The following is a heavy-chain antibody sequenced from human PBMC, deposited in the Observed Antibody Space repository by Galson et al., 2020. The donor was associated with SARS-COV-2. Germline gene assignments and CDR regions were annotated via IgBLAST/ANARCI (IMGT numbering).Heavy chain of an antibody. CDR1: GGTFSSYA. V-gene: IGHV1-69*13. CDR2: IIPIFGTA. D-gene: IGHD2-15*01. CDR3: AVVAADLYYYYYGMDV. J-gene: IGHJ6*02. Sequence: SVKVSCKASGGTFSSYAISWVRQAPGQGLEWMGGIIPIFGTANYAQKFQGRVTITADESTSTAYMELSSLRSEDTAVYYCAVVAADLYYYYYGMDVWGQGTTVTVSS.